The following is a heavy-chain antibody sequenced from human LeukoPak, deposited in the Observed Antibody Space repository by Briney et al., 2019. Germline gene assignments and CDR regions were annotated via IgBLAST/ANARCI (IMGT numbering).Heavy chain of an antibody. CDR2: IGTAGDT. J-gene: IGHJ5*02. Sequence: GGSLRLSCAASGFTFSSYYMHRVREATGKGLESVSAIGTAGDTYYPGSVKGRFTIYRENAKNSLYIQMNSLRAGATAVYYCARGPCSSTSCYALYEGLWLDPWGQGTLVTVSS. D-gene: IGHD2-2*01. CDR3: ARGPCSSTSCYALYEGLWLDP. V-gene: IGHV3-13*01. CDR1: GFTFSSYY.